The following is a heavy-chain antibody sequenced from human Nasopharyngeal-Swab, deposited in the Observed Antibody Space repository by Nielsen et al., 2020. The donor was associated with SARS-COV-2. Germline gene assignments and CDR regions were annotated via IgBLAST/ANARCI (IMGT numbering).Heavy chain of an antibody. Sequence: GESLKISCAASGFTFSNAWMSWVRQAPGKGLEWVGRIKSKTDGGTTDYAAPVQGRFTIRRDDSKNTLYLQMNSLKTEDTAVYYCTTDREIQLWLKGYFDYWGQGTLVTVSS. D-gene: IGHD5-18*01. CDR3: TTDREIQLWLKGYFDY. CDR2: IKSKTDGGTT. CDR1: GFTFSNAW. V-gene: IGHV3-15*01. J-gene: IGHJ4*02.